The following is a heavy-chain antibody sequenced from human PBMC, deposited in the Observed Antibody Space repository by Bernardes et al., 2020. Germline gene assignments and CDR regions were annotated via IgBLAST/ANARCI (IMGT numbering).Heavy chain of an antibody. Sequence: ASVKVSCKASGYTFTGYYMHWVRQAPGQGLDWMGRINPNVGVTNYALKFQGRVSMTSYTSISTAYMELRWLTSDDTAEYYCARDPDGESNYWGQGTLVNV. J-gene: IGHJ4*02. CDR2: INPNVGVT. V-gene: IGHV1-2*06. D-gene: IGHD3-10*01. CDR3: ARDPDGESNY. CDR1: GYTFTGYY.